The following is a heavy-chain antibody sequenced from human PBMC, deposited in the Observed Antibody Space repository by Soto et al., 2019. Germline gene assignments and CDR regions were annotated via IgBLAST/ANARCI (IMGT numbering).Heavy chain of an antibody. J-gene: IGHJ4*02. CDR1: GFTFSSYG. CDR3: AKDQLSITYSSSWVPPFDY. CDR2: ISYDGSNK. Sequence: VQLVESGGGVVQPGRSLRLSCAASGFTFSSYGMHWVRQAPGKGLEWVAVISYDGSNKYYADSVKGRFTISRDNSKNTLYLQMNSLRAEDTAVYYCAKDQLSITYSSSWVPPFDYWGQGTLVTVSS. V-gene: IGHV3-30*18. D-gene: IGHD6-13*01.